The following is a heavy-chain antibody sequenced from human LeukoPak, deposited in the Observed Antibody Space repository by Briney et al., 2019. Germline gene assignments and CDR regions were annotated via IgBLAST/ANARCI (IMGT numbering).Heavy chain of an antibody. CDR3: GRSGSYSVWFDP. CDR1: GYTFTGYY. J-gene: IGHJ5*02. CDR2: INPNSGGT. V-gene: IGHV1-2*02. D-gene: IGHD1-26*01. Sequence: ASVKVSCKASGYTFTGYYMHWVRQAPGQGLEWMGWINPNSGGTNYAQKFQGRVTMTRDTSISTAYMELSRLRSDDTAVYYCGRSGSYSVWFDPWGQGTLVTVSS.